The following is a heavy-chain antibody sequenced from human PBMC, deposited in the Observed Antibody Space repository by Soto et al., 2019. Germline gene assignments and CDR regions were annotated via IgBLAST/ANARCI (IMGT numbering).Heavy chain of an antibody. CDR3: ARLQWAAGGSAPLDHAFDI. D-gene: IGHD2-15*01. J-gene: IGHJ3*02. CDR1: GYSFTSYW. Sequence: PGESLKISCKGSGYSFTSYWITWVRQMPGKGLEWMGRIDPTDSNTNYSPSFQGHVTISADKSISTAFLKWSSLKASDTAMYYCARLQWAAGGSAPLDHAFDIWGQGTMVTVSS. V-gene: IGHV5-10-1*01. CDR2: IDPTDSNT.